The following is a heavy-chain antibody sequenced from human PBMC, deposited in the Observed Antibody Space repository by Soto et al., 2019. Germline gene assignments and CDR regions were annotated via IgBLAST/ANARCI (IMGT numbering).Heavy chain of an antibody. V-gene: IGHV3-49*03. CDR2: IRSKAYGGTT. Sequence: GGSLRLSCTASGFTFGDYAMSWFRQAPGKGLEWVGFIRSKAYGGTTEYAASVKGRFTISRDDSKNTLYLQMNSLKTEDTAVYYCTTGGDGSGYDWGSFDYWGQGTLVTVSS. D-gene: IGHD5-12*01. CDR3: TTGGDGSGYDWGSFDY. J-gene: IGHJ4*02. CDR1: GFTFGDYA.